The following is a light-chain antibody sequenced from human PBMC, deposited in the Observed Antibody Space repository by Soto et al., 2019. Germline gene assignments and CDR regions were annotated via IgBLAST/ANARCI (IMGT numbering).Light chain of an antibody. V-gene: IGLV1-40*01. CDR2: GNR. CDR1: SSNLGAGYD. CDR3: QAYDYSLTASV. Sequence: QAVVTQPPSVSGAPGQRVTISCTGNSSNLGAGYDVHWYQQLPGAAPKLVIFGNRNRPSGVPERSSGSKSGTSASLAITGLQTEDEADYCCQAYDYSLTASVFGGGTKVTVL. J-gene: IGLJ3*02.